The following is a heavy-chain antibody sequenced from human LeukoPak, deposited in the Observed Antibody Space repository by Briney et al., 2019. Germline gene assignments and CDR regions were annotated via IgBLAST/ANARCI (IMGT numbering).Heavy chain of an antibody. V-gene: IGHV4-34*01. CDR1: GGSFSGYY. CDR2: INHSGST. Sequence: PSETLSLTCAVYGGSFSGYYWSWIRHPPGKGLEWIGEINHSGSTNYNPSLKSRVTISVDTSKNQFSLKLSSVTAADTAVYYCARGRRNIVVVVAATRFDYWGQGTLVTVSS. CDR3: ARGRRNIVVVVAATRFDY. J-gene: IGHJ4*02. D-gene: IGHD2-15*01.